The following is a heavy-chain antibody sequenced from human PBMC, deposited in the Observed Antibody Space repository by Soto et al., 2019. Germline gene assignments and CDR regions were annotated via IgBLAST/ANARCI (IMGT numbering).Heavy chain of an antibody. J-gene: IGHJ4*02. Sequence: QVQLQESGPGLVKPSETLSLTCTVSGGSISSYYWSWIRQPPGKGLEWIGYIYYSGSTNYNPSLKGRVTISVDTSNNQFSLKLSSVTAADTAVYYCARSSGYLRSFDYWGQGTLVTVSS. CDR2: IYYSGST. CDR3: ARSSGYLRSFDY. V-gene: IGHV4-59*01. CDR1: GGSISSYY. D-gene: IGHD3-3*01.